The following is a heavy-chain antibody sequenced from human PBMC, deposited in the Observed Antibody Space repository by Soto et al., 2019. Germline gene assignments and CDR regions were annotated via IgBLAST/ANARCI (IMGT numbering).Heavy chain of an antibody. J-gene: IGHJ5*02. V-gene: IGHV4-59*01. Sequence: TSETLSLTCTVSGGSISSYYWSWIRQPPCKGLEWIGDIYYSVTTKCKPSLKSRFTISVDTPKNHSPLKLSSVTAGDRALYYCARYSGSSPYNCFDPGGQGTLVTVSS. D-gene: IGHD1-26*01. CDR3: ARYSGSSPYNCFDP. CDR2: IYYSVTT. CDR1: GGSISSYY.